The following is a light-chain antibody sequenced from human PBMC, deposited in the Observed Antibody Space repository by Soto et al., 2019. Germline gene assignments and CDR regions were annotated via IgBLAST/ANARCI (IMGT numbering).Light chain of an antibody. CDR1: NTDVGGYNY. J-gene: IGLJ3*02. V-gene: IGLV2-14*01. Sequence: QSALTQPASVSGSPGQSIAISCTGTNTDVGGYNYVSWYQHHPGKAPRLMIYEVSSRPSGVSDRFSGSKSGNTASLTISGLQAEDEADYYCSSYTRSSTLVFGGGTKVTVL. CDR2: EVS. CDR3: SSYTRSSTLV.